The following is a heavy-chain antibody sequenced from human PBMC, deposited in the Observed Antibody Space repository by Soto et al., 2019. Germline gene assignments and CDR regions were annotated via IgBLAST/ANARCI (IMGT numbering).Heavy chain of an antibody. CDR2: IIPIFGTA. J-gene: IGHJ6*02. Sequence: GASVKVSCNASGGTFSSYAISWVRQAPGQGLEWMGGIIPIFGTANYAQKFQGRVTITADESTSTAYMELSSLRSEDTAVYYCARAMVRGVNYYYYGMDVWGQGTTVTVSS. V-gene: IGHV1-69*13. D-gene: IGHD3-10*01. CDR1: GGTFSSYA. CDR3: ARAMVRGVNYYYYGMDV.